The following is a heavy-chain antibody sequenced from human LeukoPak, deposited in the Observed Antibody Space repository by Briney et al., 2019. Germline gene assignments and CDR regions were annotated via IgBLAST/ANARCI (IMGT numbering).Heavy chain of an antibody. CDR2: ISSSSDTI. J-gene: IGHJ3*02. CDR3: AREASSSGYYFSTHAFDI. Sequence: GGSLRLSCAASGLTFSSYSMNWVRPAPGKGLEWVSYISSSSDTIYYAYSVTRQFTISRDNAKNSLYLQMNSLRAEDTAVYYCAREASSSGYYFSTHAFDIWGQGTMVTVSS. CDR1: GLTFSSYS. V-gene: IGHV3-48*01. D-gene: IGHD3-22*01.